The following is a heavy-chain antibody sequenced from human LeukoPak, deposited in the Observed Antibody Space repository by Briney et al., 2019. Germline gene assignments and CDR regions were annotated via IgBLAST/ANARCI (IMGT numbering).Heavy chain of an antibody. D-gene: IGHD5-12*01. CDR3: ASGPSGYHNT. Sequence: GGSLRLSWAASEFSVGSNYMTWGRQAAGKWLEWGSLIYSGGSTYYADSVKGRFTISRDNSKNTLYLQMNSLSAEDTAVYYCASGPSGYHNTGGQGTLVTVSS. J-gene: IGHJ4*02. CDR1: EFSVGSNY. CDR2: IYSGGST. V-gene: IGHV3-66*01.